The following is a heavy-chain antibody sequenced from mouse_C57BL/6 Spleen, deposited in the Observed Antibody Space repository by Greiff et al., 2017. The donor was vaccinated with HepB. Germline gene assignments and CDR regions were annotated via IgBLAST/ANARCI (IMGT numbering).Heavy chain of an antibody. Sequence: EVQLVESEGGLVQPGSSMKLSCTASGFTFSDYYMAWVRQVPEKGLEWVANINYDGSSTYYLDSLKSRFIISRDNAKNILYLQMSSLKSEDTATYYCARAGLWPYYAMDYWGQGTSVTVSS. V-gene: IGHV5-16*01. CDR3: ARAGLWPYYAMDY. CDR1: GFTFSDYY. CDR2: INYDGSST. D-gene: IGHD1-1*02. J-gene: IGHJ4*01.